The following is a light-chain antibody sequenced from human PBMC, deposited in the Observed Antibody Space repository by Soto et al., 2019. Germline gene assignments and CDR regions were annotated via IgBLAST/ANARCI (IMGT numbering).Light chain of an antibody. V-gene: IGKV3-11*01. CDR2: DAS. J-gene: IGKJ4*01. CDR3: HQRSNWPRT. Sequence: EIVLTQSPATLSLSPGERATLSCRASQSVGSFLAWYQQKPGQAPRLLIFDASNRASGVPARFSGSGSGTDFTLTISSLEPEDFVVYYCHQRSNWPRTFGGGTKVAIK. CDR1: QSVGSF.